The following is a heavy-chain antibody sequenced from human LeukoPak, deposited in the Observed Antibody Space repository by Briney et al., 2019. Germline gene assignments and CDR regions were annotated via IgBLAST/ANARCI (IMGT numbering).Heavy chain of an antibody. J-gene: IGHJ3*01. D-gene: IGHD1-26*01. V-gene: IGHV5-51*01. CDR2: IYPGDSGP. Sequence: GGGLQISCKVSGCSFTSYCIGWGRQMPGKGGEWMGIIYPGDSGPTYSPSFQGQVTISVDKSINTAYLQWSSLQASDTAMYYCGMSGDRVPLQDDVFDVWGQGTMVTVST. CDR3: GMSGDRVPLQDDVFDV. CDR1: GCSFTSYC.